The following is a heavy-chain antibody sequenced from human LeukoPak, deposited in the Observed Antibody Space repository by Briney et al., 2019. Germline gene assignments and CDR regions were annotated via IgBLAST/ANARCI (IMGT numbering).Heavy chain of an antibody. J-gene: IGHJ4*02. Sequence: GASVKVSCKASGYTFTGYYMHWVRQAPGQGLEWMGWINPNSGGTNYAQKFQGRVTMTRDTSISTAYMELSRLRSDDTAVYYCATYPAVAGSPIPFDYWGQGTLVTVSS. D-gene: IGHD6-19*01. V-gene: IGHV1-2*02. CDR3: ATYPAVAGSPIPFDY. CDR1: GYTFTGYY. CDR2: INPNSGGT.